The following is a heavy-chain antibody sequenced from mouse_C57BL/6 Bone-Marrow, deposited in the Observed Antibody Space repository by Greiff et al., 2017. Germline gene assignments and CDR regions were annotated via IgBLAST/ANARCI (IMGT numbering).Heavy chain of an antibody. Sequence: VKLMESGPGLVQPSQSLSITCTVSGFSLTSYGVHWVRQSPGKGLEWLGVIWSGGSTDYNAAFISRLSISKDNSKSQVFFKMNSLQADDTAIYYCARNRGYYGSSSFYAMDYWGQGTSVTVSS. CDR3: ARNRGYYGSSSFYAMDY. CDR2: IWSGGST. J-gene: IGHJ4*01. D-gene: IGHD1-1*01. CDR1: GFSLTSYG. V-gene: IGHV2-2*01.